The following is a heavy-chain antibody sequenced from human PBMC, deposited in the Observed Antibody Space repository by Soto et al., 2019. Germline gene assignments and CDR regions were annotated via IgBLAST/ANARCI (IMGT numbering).Heavy chain of an antibody. J-gene: IGHJ4*02. CDR3: ARAGYSGYDSSTGKFDY. D-gene: IGHD5-12*01. Sequence: ASVKVFCKASGYTFTSYGISWVRQAPGQGLEWMGWISAYNGNTNYAQKLQGRVTMTTDTSTSTAYMELRSLRSDDTAVYYCARAGYSGYDSSTGKFDYWGQGTLVTVSS. V-gene: IGHV1-18*01. CDR1: GYTFTSYG. CDR2: ISAYNGNT.